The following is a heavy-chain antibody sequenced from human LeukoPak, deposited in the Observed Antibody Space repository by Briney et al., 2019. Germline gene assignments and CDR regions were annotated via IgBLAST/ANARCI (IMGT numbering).Heavy chain of an antibody. J-gene: IGHJ6*02. CDR3: AKGDRFGTTGTMDV. CDR2: ISGSGDST. CDR1: GFTFDDYA. D-gene: IGHD1-1*01. V-gene: IGHV3-23*01. Sequence: GRSLRLSCAASGFTFDDYAMHWVRQAPGKGLEWVSAISGSGDSTYYADSVKGRITISRDNSKNTLYLQTNSLRAEDTAVYYCAKGDRFGTTGTMDVWGQGTTVTVSS.